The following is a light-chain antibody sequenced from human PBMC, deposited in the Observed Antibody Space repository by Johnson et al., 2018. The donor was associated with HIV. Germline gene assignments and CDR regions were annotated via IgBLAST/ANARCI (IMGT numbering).Light chain of an antibody. J-gene: IGLJ1*01. CDR1: SSNIENYF. CDR3: GVWDASLSPHYV. CDR2: EDY. V-gene: IGLV1-51*02. Sequence: QSVLTQPPSVSAAPGQRVNISCSGHSSNIENYFVSWYQQLPGAAPRLLIYEDYKRPSGIPDCFSGSKSGASATLGITVLQTGDEADYYCGVWDASLSPHYVFGTGTTITVL.